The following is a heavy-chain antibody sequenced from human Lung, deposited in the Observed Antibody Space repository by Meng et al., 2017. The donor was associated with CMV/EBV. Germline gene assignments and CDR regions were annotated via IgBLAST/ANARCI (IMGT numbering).Heavy chain of an antibody. V-gene: IGHV1-3*01. J-gene: IGHJ4*02. Sequence: QVQLVQSGXEVKKXXXSGKVFCXAPGYTFTSYAMHWVRQAPGQRLEWMGWINAGNGNTKYSQRFQGRVTITRDTSASTAYMELSSLRSEDTTVYYCARAGYDSSGYYPQPFDYWRQGTLVTVAS. CDR2: INAGNGNT. CDR3: ARAGYDSSGYYPQPFDY. D-gene: IGHD3-22*01. CDR1: GYTFTSYA.